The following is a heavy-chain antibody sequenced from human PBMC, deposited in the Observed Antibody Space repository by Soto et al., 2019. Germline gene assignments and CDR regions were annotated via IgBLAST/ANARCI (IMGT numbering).Heavy chain of an antibody. CDR1: GSTLIELS. Sequence: QVHLAQSGTEMRKPGASVKVSCKVSGSTLIELSIHWVRQAPGKGLEWMGGFDPEDVKTIYAQKFQGRVTMTEDTSNNTAYMELSSLRSEDTAVYYCTTETISDSGLWRLRYYFDSWGQGTLVTVSS. CDR2: FDPEDVKT. V-gene: IGHV1-24*01. CDR3: TTETISDSGLWRLRYYFDS. J-gene: IGHJ4*02. D-gene: IGHD6-19*01.